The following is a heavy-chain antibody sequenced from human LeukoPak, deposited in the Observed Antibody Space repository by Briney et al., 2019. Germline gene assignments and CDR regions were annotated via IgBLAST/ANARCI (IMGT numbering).Heavy chain of an antibody. Sequence: SETLSLTCTVSGGSISSSSYHWGWIRQPPGKGLEWIGSIYYSGSTYYNPSLKSRVTISVDTSKNQFSLKLSSVTAADTAVYYCLSGVSAIGYYYYGMDVWGQGTTVTASS. CDR1: GGSISSSSYH. CDR2: IYYSGST. J-gene: IGHJ6*02. CDR3: LSGVSAIGYYYYGMDV. V-gene: IGHV4-39*01. D-gene: IGHD2-8*01.